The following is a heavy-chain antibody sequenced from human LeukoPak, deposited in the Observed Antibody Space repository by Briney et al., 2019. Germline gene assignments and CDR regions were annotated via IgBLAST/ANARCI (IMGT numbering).Heavy chain of an antibody. CDR1: GFTFSSYA. CDR3: ARHGGYNFAY. D-gene: IGHD3-16*01. Sequence: LRLSCAASGFTFSSYAMSWIRQHPGKGLEWIGYIYYSGSTYYNPSLKSRVTISVDTSKNQFSLKLSSVTAADTAVYYCARHGGYNFAYWGQGTLVAVSS. V-gene: IGHV4-31*02. J-gene: IGHJ4*02. CDR2: IYYSGST.